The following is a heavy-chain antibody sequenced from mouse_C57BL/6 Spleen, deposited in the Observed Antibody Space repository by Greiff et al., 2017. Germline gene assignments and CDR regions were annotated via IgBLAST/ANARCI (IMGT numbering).Heavy chain of an antibody. V-gene: IGHV1-26*01. D-gene: IGHD1-1*01. J-gene: IGHJ2*01. CDR1: GYTFTDYY. CDR2: INPNNGGT. CDR3: ARYYGSSYGYFDY. Sequence: VQLQQSGPELVKPGASVKISCKASGYTFTDYYMNWVKQSHGKSLEWIGDINPNNGGTSYNQKFKGKATLTVDKSSSTAYMELRSLTAEDSAVDYCARYYGSSYGYFDYWGQGTTLTVSS.